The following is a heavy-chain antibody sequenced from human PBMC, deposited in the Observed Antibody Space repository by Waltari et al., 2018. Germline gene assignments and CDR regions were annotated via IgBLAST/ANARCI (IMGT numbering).Heavy chain of an antibody. D-gene: IGHD3-22*01. CDR3: ARDQWFAFDI. J-gene: IGHJ3*02. CDR2: IMTDGSEE. Sequence: EVQLVESGGGLVQPGGSLRLSCAASGFTLSSYWMSWVRQAPGKGLEWVANIMTDGSEEYYGDSVRGRFTNSRDNAKNSLFLQMNSLRPEDTAVYYCARDQWFAFDIWGQGTMVTVSS. V-gene: IGHV3-7*01. CDR1: GFTLSSYW.